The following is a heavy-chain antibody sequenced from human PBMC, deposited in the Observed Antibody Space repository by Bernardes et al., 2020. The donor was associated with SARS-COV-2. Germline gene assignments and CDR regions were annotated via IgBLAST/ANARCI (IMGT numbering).Heavy chain of an antibody. Sequence: GGSLRRSGAASGFIFSTYGMHWVRQAPGKGLEWVAVISYDGSNKYYSDSVKGRFTISRDISKNTLYLQMNSLRGEDTAVYYCAKDYSVAWEYLDYWGQGTLVTVSS. CDR1: GFIFSTYG. J-gene: IGHJ4*02. V-gene: IGHV3-30*18. CDR3: AKDYSVAWEYLDY. D-gene: IGHD1-26*01. CDR2: ISYDGSNK.